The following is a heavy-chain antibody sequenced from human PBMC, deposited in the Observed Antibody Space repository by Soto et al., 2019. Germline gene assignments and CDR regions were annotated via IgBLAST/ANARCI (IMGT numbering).Heavy chain of an antibody. CDR1: GYTFTSYG. CDR2: ISAYNGNT. D-gene: IGHD3-9*01. J-gene: IGHJ6*02. CDR3: ARDPHPYYDILTGYGEGGMDV. Sequence: GASVKVSFKASGYTFTSYGISWVRQAPGQGLEWMGWISAYNGNTNYAQKLQGRVTMTTDTSTSTAYMELRSLRSDDTAVYYCARDPHPYYDILTGYGEGGMDVWGQGTTVTVSS. V-gene: IGHV1-18*01.